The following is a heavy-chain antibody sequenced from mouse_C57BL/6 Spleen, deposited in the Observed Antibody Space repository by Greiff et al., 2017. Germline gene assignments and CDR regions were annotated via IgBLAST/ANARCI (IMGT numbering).Heavy chain of an antibody. CDR3: TRQYSTHGGFFYAMDY. CDR1: GYTFTDYE. J-gene: IGHJ4*01. Sequence: VQLQQSGAELVRPGASVTLSCKASGYTFTDYEMHWVKQTPVHGLAWIGAIDPETGGTYYNQKFKGKAILTADKSSSTAYMELRSLTSEDAAVYYCTRQYSTHGGFFYAMDYWGQGTSVTVSS. D-gene: IGHD2-5*01. V-gene: IGHV1-15*01. CDR2: IDPETGGT.